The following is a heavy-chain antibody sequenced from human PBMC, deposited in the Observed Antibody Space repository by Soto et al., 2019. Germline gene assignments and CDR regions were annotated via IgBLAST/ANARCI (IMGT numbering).Heavy chain of an antibody. CDR3: ARDNYEYSSSCLDY. D-gene: IGHD6-13*01. CDR2: ISYDGSNK. J-gene: IGHJ4*02. V-gene: IGHV3-30-3*01. Sequence: PGGSLRLSCAASGFTFSSYAMHWVRQAPGKGLEWVAVISYDGSNKYYADSVKGRFTISRDNSKNTLYLQMNSLRAEDTAVYYCARDNYEYSSSCLDYWGQGTLVTVSS. CDR1: GFTFSSYA.